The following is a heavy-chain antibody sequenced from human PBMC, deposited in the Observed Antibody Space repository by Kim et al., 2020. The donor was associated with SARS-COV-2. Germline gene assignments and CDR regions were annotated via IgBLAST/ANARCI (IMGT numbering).Heavy chain of an antibody. Sequence: GGSLRLSCAASGFTFSSYAMHWVRQAPGKGLEWVAVISYDGSNKYYADSVKGRFTISRDNSKNTLYLQKNSLRAADTALYYCARDLRDMTGPHYYYGTDVLGQGTTVTDSS. V-gene: IGHV3-30*04. CDR1: GFTFSSYA. D-gene: IGHD3-9*01. CDR2: ISYDGSNK. J-gene: IGHJ6*02. CDR3: ARDLRDMTGPHYYYGTDV.